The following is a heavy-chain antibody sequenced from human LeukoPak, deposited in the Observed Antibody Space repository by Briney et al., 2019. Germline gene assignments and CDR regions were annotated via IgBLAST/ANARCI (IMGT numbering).Heavy chain of an antibody. D-gene: IGHD1-7*01. CDR2: IHYSGLT. Sequence: SETLSLTWTVSGXSVNGYYRNWIRQAPGKGLEWIGFIHYSGLTVYSPSLQSRVSMSVDTSRNQFSLDLSSVTTADTALYYCARDPPEDEWNSLDSWGQGILVTVSS. CDR1: GXSVNGYY. V-gene: IGHV4-59*02. CDR3: ARDPPEDEWNSLDS. J-gene: IGHJ4*02.